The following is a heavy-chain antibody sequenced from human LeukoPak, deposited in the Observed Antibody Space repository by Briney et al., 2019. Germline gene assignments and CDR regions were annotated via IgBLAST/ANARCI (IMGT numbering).Heavy chain of an antibody. V-gene: IGHV4-38-2*02. J-gene: IGHJ4*02. CDR3: ARGPIPTPYDILTGYYKGGFDY. Sequence: SSETLSLTCTVSGSSINTPYYWAWIRQPPGEGLEWIGNIFHGVTTFYNPSLMNRVAISVDTSKNQFSLKLSSVTAADTAVYYCARGPIPTPYDILTGYYKGGFDYWGQGTLVTVSS. CDR2: IFHGVTT. D-gene: IGHD3-9*01. CDR1: GSSINTPYY.